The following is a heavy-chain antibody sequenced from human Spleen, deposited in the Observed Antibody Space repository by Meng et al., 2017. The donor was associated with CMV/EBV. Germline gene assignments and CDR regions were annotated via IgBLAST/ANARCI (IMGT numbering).Heavy chain of an antibody. D-gene: IGHD1-1*01. CDR1: GFTFSDHN. CDR2: TSDKANSYTT. V-gene: IGHV3-72*01. J-gene: IGHJ4*02. CDR3: VRGYNSFDS. Sequence: GGSLRLSCAASGFTFSDHNMDWVRQAPGKGLEWVGRTSDKANSYTTLYAASVKGRFTISRDESKNSLYLQMNSLKTEDTAVFYCVRGYNSFDSWGQGTLVTVSS.